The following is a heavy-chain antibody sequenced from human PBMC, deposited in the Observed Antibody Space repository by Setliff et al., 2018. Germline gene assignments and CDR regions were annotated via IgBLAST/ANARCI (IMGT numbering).Heavy chain of an antibody. J-gene: IGHJ4*02. CDR3: ARGPATVSFDY. D-gene: IGHD4-17*01. Sequence: HPGGSLRLSCAASGFTFSSYEMNWVRQAPGKGLEWVSYISSSGSTIYYADSVKGRFTISRDNAKNSLYLQMNSLRAEDTAVYYCARGPATVSFDYWGQGTLVTVS. V-gene: IGHV3-48*03. CDR2: ISSSGSTI. CDR1: GFTFSSYE.